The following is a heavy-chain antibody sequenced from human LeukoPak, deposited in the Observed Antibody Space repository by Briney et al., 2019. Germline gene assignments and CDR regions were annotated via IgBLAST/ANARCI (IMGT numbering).Heavy chain of an antibody. CDR2: ISGSGGST. J-gene: IGHJ4*02. V-gene: IGHV3-23*01. CDR3: AKDRAAAGDY. Sequence: GRSLRLSCAASGFTFSSYAMHWVRQAPGKGLEWVSAISGSGGSTYYADSVKGRFTISRDNSKNTLYLQMNSLRAEDTAVYYCAKDRAAAGDYWGQGTLVTVSS. CDR1: GFTFSSYA. D-gene: IGHD6-13*01.